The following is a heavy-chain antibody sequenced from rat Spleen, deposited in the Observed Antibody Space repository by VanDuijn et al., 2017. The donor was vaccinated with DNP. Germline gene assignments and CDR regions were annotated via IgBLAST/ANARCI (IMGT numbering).Heavy chain of an antibody. CDR2: IGSPAYAP. Sequence: EVQLVESGGGLVQPGRSLKLSCVVSGFTLSKYGMAWVRQARKKGLEWVAYIGSPAYAPYYTDSVKGRFAISRDNAKSTLYLQMNSLRSEDMATYYCVRWNSGHFDYWGQGVMVTVSS. J-gene: IGHJ2*01. CDR1: GFTLSKYG. CDR3: VRWNSGHFDY. V-gene: IGHV5-22*01. D-gene: IGHD4-3*01.